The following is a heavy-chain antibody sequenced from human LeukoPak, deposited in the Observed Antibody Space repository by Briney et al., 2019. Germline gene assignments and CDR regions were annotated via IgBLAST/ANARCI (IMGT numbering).Heavy chain of an antibody. D-gene: IGHD3-9*01. CDR3: AKSIDFTGYSSWDY. CDR1: GFTFSNFA. CDR2: ISGSGIRT. V-gene: IGHV3-23*01. Sequence: PGGSLRLSCSASGFTFSNFAMSWVRQAPGKGLEWVSGISGSGIRTFSADSVKGRFTISRDNSKNTLYLQIHSLRAEDTAVYYCAKSIDFTGYSSWDYWGQGTLVTVSS. J-gene: IGHJ4*02.